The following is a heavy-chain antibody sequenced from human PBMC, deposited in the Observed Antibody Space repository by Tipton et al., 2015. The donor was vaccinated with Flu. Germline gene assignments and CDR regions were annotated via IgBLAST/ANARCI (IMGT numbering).Heavy chain of an antibody. CDR1: RYSFTSYW. CDR3: ARHRGQWLVQDAFDI. D-gene: IGHD6-19*01. J-gene: IGHJ3*02. V-gene: IGHV5-51*01. Sequence: QLVQSGAEVKKPGESLKISCKGSRYSFTSYWIGWVRQMPGKGLEWMGIIYPGDSDTRYSPSFQGQVTISADKSISTAYLQWSSLKASDTDMYYCARHRGQWLVQDAFDIWGQGTMVTVSS. CDR2: IYPGDSDT.